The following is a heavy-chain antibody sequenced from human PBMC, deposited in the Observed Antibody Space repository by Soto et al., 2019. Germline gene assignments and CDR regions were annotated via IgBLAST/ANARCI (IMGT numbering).Heavy chain of an antibody. CDR2: INPSGGST. V-gene: IGHV1-46*01. D-gene: IGHD1-26*01. CDR3: ARDILLRTVAGAINNEDYYYYGMDV. J-gene: IGHJ6*02. Sequence: RDSVKVSCKASGYTFTSYYMHWVRQAPGQGLEWMGIINPSGGSTSYAQKFQGRVTMTRDTSTSTVYMELSSLRSEDTAVYYCARDILLRTVAGAINNEDYYYYGMDVCGQGNTVTVSS. CDR1: GYTFTSYY.